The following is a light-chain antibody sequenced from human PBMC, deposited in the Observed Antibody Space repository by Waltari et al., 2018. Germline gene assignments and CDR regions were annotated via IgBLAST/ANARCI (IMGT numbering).Light chain of an antibody. CDR2: AAS. Sequence: AIRITQSPSSLSASTGDRVTITCRASQGISSYLAWYQQKPGKAPKLLIYAASTLQSGVPSRFSGSGSGTDVTLTISCLQSEDFATYYCQQYYSYLGTFGQGTKVEIK. CDR1: QGISSY. J-gene: IGKJ1*01. CDR3: QQYYSYLGT. V-gene: IGKV1-8*01.